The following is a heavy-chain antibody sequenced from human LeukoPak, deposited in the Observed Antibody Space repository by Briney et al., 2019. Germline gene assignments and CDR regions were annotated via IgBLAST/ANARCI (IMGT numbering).Heavy chain of an antibody. CDR1: GYTFTSYD. J-gene: IGHJ4*02. Sequence: ASVKVSCKASGYTFTSYDINWVRQATGQGLEWMGWMNPNSGNTGYAQKFQGRVTMTRNTSISTAYMELSSLRSEDTAVYYCARAAVVSGTYYDYVWGSCHKLIYDYWGQGTLVTFSS. CDR3: ARAAVVSGTYYDYVWGSCHKLIYDY. D-gene: IGHD3-16*01. V-gene: IGHV1-8*01. CDR2: MNPNSGNT.